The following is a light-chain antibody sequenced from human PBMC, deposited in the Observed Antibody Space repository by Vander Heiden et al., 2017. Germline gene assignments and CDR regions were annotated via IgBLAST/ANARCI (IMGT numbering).Light chain of an antibody. V-gene: IGKV1-12*01. CDR1: RDIGSW. CDR2: AAS. CDR3: QQANSLPYT. Sequence: DIQMTQSPSSVSASVGDTVTITFRASRDIGSWLVWYQQKPGEAPNLLIYAASSLQSGVPSRFGGSGSGTDFTLTISSLQPEDSATYYCQQANSLPYTFGQGTKLEI. J-gene: IGKJ2*01.